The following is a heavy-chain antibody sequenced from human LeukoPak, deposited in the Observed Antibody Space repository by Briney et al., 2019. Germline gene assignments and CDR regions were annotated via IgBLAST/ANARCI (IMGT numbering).Heavy chain of an antibody. CDR2: IKQDGSEK. J-gene: IGHJ3*02. CDR3: MVRGVGDAFDI. V-gene: IGHV3-7*02. CDR1: GFTFSSSW. D-gene: IGHD3-10*01. Sequence: GGSLRLSFAVSGFTFSSSWMSWVRQAPGRGLEWVANIKQDGSEKYYVDSVKGRFTISRDNSKNTLYLQMNSLRAEDTAVYYPMVRGVGDAFDIWGQGTMVTVSS.